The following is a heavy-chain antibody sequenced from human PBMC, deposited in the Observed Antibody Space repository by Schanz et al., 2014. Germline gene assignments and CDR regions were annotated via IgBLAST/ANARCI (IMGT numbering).Heavy chain of an antibody. CDR1: GFTFSSYW. CDR2: IKSDGSST. D-gene: IGHD3-10*01. J-gene: IGHJ5*02. Sequence: EVQLVESGGGLVQPGGSLRLSCAASGFTFSSYWMHWVRQVPGKGLVWVSRIKSDGSSTSYADSVKGRFTISRDNAKNTLYLQMNSLRADNTAVYYCARPALWFGDNCFDPWGQGTLVTVSS. CDR3: ARPALWFGDNCFDP. V-gene: IGHV3-74*01.